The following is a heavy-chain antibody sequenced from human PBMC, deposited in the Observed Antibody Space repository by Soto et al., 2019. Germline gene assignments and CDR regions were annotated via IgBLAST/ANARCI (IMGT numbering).Heavy chain of an antibody. CDR1: GLTFSNYW. CDR2: IIGDGSDI. J-gene: IGHJ4*02. D-gene: IGHD6-19*01. Sequence: EVQVVESGGGLVQPGGSLRLSCEVSGLTFSNYWMHWVRQAPGKGLVWVSRIIGDGSDIRYADSVRGRFTVSSDNAKNTVDLQMNSLRVEDTAVYYCAAHRRGWQEDYWGQGTLVTVSS. V-gene: IGHV3-74*01. CDR3: AAHRRGWQEDY.